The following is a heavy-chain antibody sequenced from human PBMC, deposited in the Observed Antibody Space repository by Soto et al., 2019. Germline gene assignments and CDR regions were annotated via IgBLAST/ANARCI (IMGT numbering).Heavy chain of an antibody. CDR1: GYTFTSYA. V-gene: IGHV1-18*01. D-gene: IGHD5-18*01. CDR3: ARDTAMALPDA. J-gene: IGHJ4*02. Sequence: QVQLVQSGTEVKKPGASVKVSCKASGYTFTSYAISWVRQAPGQWLEWMGWINPYNGNTNNAQKLQGRVTMTTDTSTSTAYMELRSLRSDDTAVYYCARDTAMALPDAWGQGTLVTVSS. CDR2: INPYNGNT.